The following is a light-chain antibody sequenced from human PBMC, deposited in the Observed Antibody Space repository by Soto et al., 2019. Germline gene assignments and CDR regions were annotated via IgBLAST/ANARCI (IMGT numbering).Light chain of an antibody. CDR2: GAS. J-gene: IGKJ4*01. V-gene: IGKV1D-12*01. CDR3: QQAYSFPLT. Sequence: DIQMTQSPSSVSASIGDTVTITCRASQDISTLLAWYQQKPGKAPKLLIYGASTLESGVPSRFSGRGSGTDFTLTISSLQPEDFETDFCQQAYSFPLTFGGGTKVEIK. CDR1: QDISTL.